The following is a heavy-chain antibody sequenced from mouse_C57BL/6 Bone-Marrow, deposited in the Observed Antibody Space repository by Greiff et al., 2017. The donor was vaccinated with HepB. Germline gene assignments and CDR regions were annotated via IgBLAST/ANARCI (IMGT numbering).Heavy chain of an antibody. CDR2: IYPRSGNT. J-gene: IGHJ3*01. V-gene: IGHV1-81*01. Sequence: QVQLQQSGAELARPGASVKLSCKASGYTFTSYGISWVKQRTGQGLEWIGEIYPRSGNTYYNEKFKGKATLTADKSSSTAYMELRSLTSEDSAVYFCAIYYYGSSYGFAYWGQGTLVTVSA. CDR1: GYTFTSYG. D-gene: IGHD1-1*01. CDR3: AIYYYGSSYGFAY.